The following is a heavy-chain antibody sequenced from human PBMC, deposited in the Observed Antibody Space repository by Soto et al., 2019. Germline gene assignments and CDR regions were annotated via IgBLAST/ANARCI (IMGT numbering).Heavy chain of an antibody. J-gene: IGHJ5*02. CDR1: GYTFTSYD. CDR2: MNPNSGNT. Sequence: ASVKVSCKASGYTFTSYDINWVRQATGQGLEWMGWMNPNSGNTGYAQKFQGRVTMTRNTSISTAYMELSSLRSEDTAVYYCARGPYCSSTSCYRNWFDPCGQGTLVTVSS. V-gene: IGHV1-8*01. D-gene: IGHD2-2*01. CDR3: ARGPYCSSTSCYRNWFDP.